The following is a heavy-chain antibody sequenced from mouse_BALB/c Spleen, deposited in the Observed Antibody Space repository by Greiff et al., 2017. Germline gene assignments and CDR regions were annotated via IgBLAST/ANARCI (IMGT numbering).Heavy chain of an antibody. D-gene: IGHD2-1*01. CDR3: TRDRGSGNYVAAY. Sequence: VKLVESGGGLVKPGGSLKLSCAASGFTFSSYTMSWVRQTPEKRLEWVATISSGGSYTYYPDSVKGRFTISRDNAKNTLYLQMSSLKSEDTAMYYCTRDRGSGNYVAAYWGQGTLVTVSA. CDR1: GFTFSSYT. J-gene: IGHJ3*01. V-gene: IGHV5-6-4*01. CDR2: ISSGGSYT.